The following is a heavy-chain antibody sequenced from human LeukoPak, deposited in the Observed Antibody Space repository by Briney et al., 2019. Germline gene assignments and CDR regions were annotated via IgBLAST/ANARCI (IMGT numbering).Heavy chain of an antibody. Sequence: PSETLSLTCAVSGGSISSGGYSWSWIRQPPGKGLEWIGYIYYSGSTYYNPSLKSRVTISVDTSKNQFSLKLSSVTAADTAVYYCAGGVPDKTVFFDYWGQGTLVTVSS. V-gene: IGHV4-30-4*07. CDR3: AGGVPDKTVFFDY. D-gene: IGHD1-14*01. CDR2: IYYSGST. CDR1: GGSISSGGYS. J-gene: IGHJ4*02.